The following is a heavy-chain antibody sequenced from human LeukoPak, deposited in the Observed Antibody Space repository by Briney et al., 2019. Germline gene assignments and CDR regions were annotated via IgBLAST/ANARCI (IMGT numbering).Heavy chain of an antibody. CDR2: IYYRGST. CDR3: ARRDDILTGYFDH. Sequence: SETLSLTCTVSGGSISSYYWSWIRQPPGKALEWIGHIYYRGSTTYNPSLKSRVTISVDTSRNQFSLKLSSVTATDTAVYYCARRDDILTGYFDHWGQGSLVTVSS. D-gene: IGHD3-9*01. J-gene: IGHJ4*02. V-gene: IGHV4-59*08. CDR1: GGSISSYY.